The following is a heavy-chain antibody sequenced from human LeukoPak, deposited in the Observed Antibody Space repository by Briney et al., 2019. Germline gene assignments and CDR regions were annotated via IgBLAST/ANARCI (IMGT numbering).Heavy chain of an antibody. J-gene: IGHJ4*02. D-gene: IGHD2-15*01. CDR2: ISPYSGDT. CDR1: GYTFTYYY. Sequence: VASVKVSCKASGYTFTYYYMHWVRQAPGQGLEWMGWISPYSGDTNYAQKFQGRVTMTRDTSITTAYMDLSRLKSDDTAVYYCARASVENTLRIDDYWGQGTLVTVSS. CDR3: ARASVENTLRIDDY. V-gene: IGHV1-2*02.